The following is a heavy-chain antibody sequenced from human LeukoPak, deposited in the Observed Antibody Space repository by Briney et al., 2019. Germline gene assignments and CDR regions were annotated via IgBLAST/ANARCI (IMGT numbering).Heavy chain of an antibody. D-gene: IGHD6-13*01. CDR1: GFTFDDYT. CDR3: AKCMGSSSWQIDY. V-gene: IGHV3-43*01. J-gene: IGHJ4*02. Sequence: GGSLRLSCADSGFTFDDYTMHWVRQAPGKGLEWVSLISWDGGSTYYADSVKGRFTISRDNSKNSLYLQMNSLRTEDTALYYCAKCMGSSSWQIDYWGQGTLVTVSS. CDR2: ISWDGGST.